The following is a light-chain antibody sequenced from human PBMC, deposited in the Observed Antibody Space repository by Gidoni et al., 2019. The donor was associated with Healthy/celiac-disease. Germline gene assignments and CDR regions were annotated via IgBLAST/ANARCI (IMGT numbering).Light chain of an antibody. CDR3: QQYDNLPRVT. CDR1: QDISNY. V-gene: IGKV1-33*01. CDR2: DAS. Sequence: DIQMTQSPSSLSASVGDRVTITCQASQDISNYLNWYQQKPGKAPKLLIYDASNLETGVPSMFSGSGSGTDFTFTISSLQPEDIATYYCQQYDNLPRVTFGQWTRLEIK. J-gene: IGKJ5*01.